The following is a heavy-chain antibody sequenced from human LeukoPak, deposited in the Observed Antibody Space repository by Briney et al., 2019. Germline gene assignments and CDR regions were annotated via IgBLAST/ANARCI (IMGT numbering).Heavy chain of an antibody. Sequence: ASVKVSCKASGYTFTSYGISWVRQAPGQGLEWMGWISAYNGNTNYAQKLQGRVTMTTDTSTSTAYMELRSLRSDDTAVYYCARGDSSGWSRTEDAFDMWGQGPMVTVSS. CDR2: ISAYNGNT. CDR1: GYTFTSYG. J-gene: IGHJ3*02. CDR3: ARGDSSGWSRTEDAFDM. D-gene: IGHD6-19*01. V-gene: IGHV1-18*01.